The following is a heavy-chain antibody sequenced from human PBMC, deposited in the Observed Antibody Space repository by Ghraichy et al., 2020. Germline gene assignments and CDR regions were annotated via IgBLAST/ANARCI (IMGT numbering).Heavy chain of an antibody. J-gene: IGHJ2*01. CDR1: GFALSSYC. V-gene: IGHV3-74*01. D-gene: IGHD3-10*02. Sequence: ETLSLTCAASGFALSSYCIHWFRQDPGKGLVWVSRLSGAVRSPGYEDSVRGRFTISRDIAQYPLYLPMDGLRVEDTAVYYCARDGGVDVPDWYVDLWGRGTLVTVSS. CDR3: ARDGGVDVPDWYVDL. CDR2: LSGAVRSP.